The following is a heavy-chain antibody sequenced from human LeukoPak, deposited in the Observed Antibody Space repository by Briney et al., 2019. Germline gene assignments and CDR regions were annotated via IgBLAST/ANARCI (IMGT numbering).Heavy chain of an antibody. CDR2: IASDGDT. V-gene: IGHV3-23*01. CDR1: GFTLRHFA. Sequence: GGSLRLSCAASGFTLRHFAMNWVRQAPGKGLEWVSSIASDGDTFYAGSVKGRFTISRDISTNTLHLQMNSLRADDTAIYFCANEAHRHLDLHNWGQGTLDTVST. J-gene: IGHJ4*02. CDR3: ANEAHRHLDLHN.